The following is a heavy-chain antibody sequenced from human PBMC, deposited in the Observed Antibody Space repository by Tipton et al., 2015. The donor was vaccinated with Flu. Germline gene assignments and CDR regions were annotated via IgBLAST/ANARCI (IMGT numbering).Heavy chain of an antibody. CDR2: ISSSGSTI. J-gene: IGHJ4*02. CDR1: GFTFNSYE. CDR3: ASEGYYFDY. Sequence: LSLTCAASGFTFNSYEMNWVRQAPGKGLEWVSYISSSGSTIYYADSVKGRFTISRDNAKNSLYLQMNSLRAEDTAVYYCASEGYYFDYWGQGTLVTVSS. V-gene: IGHV3-48*03.